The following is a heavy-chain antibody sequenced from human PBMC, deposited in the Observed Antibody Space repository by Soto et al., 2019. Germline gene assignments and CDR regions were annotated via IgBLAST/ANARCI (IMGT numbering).Heavy chain of an antibody. J-gene: IGHJ4*02. D-gene: IGHD6-19*01. CDR1: GFTFSSYA. CDR2: IYSGGST. Sequence: PGGSLRLSCAASGFTFSSYAMSWVRQAPGKGLEWVSVIYSGGSTYYADSVKGRFTISRDNSKNTLYLQMNSLRAEDTAVYYCARLSSGWYCLDYWGQGTLVTVSS. V-gene: IGHV3-53*01. CDR3: ARLSSGWYCLDY.